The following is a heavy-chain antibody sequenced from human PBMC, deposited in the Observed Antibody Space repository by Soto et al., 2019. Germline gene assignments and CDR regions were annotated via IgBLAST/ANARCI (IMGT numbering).Heavy chain of an antibody. V-gene: IGHV3-23*01. D-gene: IGHD3-22*01. J-gene: IGHJ4*02. CDR3: AKVPYYYDSRNFAYFDY. Sequence: GGSLRLSCAASGFTFSSYAMSWVRQAPGKGLEWVSAISGSGGSTYYADSVKGRFTISRDNSKNTLYLQMNSLRAEDTAVYYCAKVPYYYDSRNFAYFDYWGQGTLVTVS. CDR2: ISGSGGST. CDR1: GFTFSSYA.